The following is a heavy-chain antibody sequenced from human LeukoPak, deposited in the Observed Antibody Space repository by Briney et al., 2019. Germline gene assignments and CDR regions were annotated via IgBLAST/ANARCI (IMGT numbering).Heavy chain of an antibody. J-gene: IGHJ4*01. D-gene: IGHD1-26*01. CDR2: IWYDGSHK. CDR1: GFTFSSFG. V-gene: IGHV3-33*01. CDR3: ARVWELSFDY. Sequence: GRSLRLSCAASGFTFSSFGMHWVRQAPGKGLEWVAVIWYDGSHKNYADSVNGRFTISRDNSKNTLYLQMNSLRAEDSALYYCARVWELSFDYWGHGTLVTVSS.